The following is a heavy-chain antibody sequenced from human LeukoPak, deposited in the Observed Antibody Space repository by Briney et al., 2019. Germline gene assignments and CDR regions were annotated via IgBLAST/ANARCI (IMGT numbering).Heavy chain of an antibody. CDR1: DGSITNYD. Sequence: SQTLSLTCTVSDGSITNYDWSWVRQPPGKGLESIGHVHYSGTANYNPSLESRVTISIDTSKKHFFLKLKSVTAADTAVYYCARGYGDFRVEGRYFYSWGQGTLVTVSS. CDR2: VHYSGTA. CDR3: ARGYGDFRVEGRYFYS. D-gene: IGHD4-17*01. V-gene: IGHV4-59*01. J-gene: IGHJ4*02.